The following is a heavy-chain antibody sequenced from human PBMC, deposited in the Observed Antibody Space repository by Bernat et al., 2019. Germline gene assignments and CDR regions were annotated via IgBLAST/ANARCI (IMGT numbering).Heavy chain of an antibody. D-gene: IGHD2-21*01. Sequence: QVQLVQSGAEVKKPGASVKVSCKASGYTFISYAMHWVRQAPGQRLEWMGWINAGNGDTKYSQKFQDRVTFTRDTSATTAYVDLSSLRSEDTAVYCCARGDSCRGAYNWFDPWGQGTLVTVSS. CDR2: INAGNGDT. V-gene: IGHV1-3*01. CDR3: ARGDSCRGAYNWFDP. J-gene: IGHJ5*02. CDR1: GYTFISYA.